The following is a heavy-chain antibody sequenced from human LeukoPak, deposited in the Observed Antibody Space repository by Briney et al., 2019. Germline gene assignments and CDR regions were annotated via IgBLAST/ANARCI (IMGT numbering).Heavy chain of an antibody. D-gene: IGHD5-12*01. J-gene: IGHJ6*02. CDR1: GYTFTSYY. CDR2: INPSGGTT. CDR3: ARDPRDGGYDYGHYYYYYGMDV. V-gene: IGHV1-46*01. Sequence: ASVKVSCKASGYTFTSYYMHWVRHAPGQGLEWMGIINPSGGTTRYPQKYHGRVTMTRDTSTSTVYMELSSLRSEDTAVYYCARDPRDGGYDYGHYYYYYGMDVWGQGTTVTVSS.